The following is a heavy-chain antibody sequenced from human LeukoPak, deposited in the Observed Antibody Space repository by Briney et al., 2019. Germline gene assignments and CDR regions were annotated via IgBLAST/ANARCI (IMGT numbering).Heavy chain of an antibody. CDR2: ISYDGSNK. CDR1: GFTFSSYA. Sequence: GGSLRLSCAASGFTFSSYAMHWVRQAPGKGLEWVAVISYDGSNKYYADSVKGRFTISRDNAKNSLYLQMNSLRAEDTAVYYCARDRGRWNYMVRYFDLWGRGTLVTVSS. V-gene: IGHV3-30-3*01. J-gene: IGHJ2*01. CDR3: ARDRGRWNYMVRYFDL. D-gene: IGHD1-7*01.